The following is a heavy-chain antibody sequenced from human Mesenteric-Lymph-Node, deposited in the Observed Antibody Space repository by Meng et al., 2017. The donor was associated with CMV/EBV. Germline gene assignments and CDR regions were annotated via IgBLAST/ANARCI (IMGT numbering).Heavy chain of an antibody. D-gene: IGHD2-2*01. CDR1: GGSISSNY. Sequence: SETLSLTCTVSGGSISSNYWSWIRQPPGKGLEWIGYIYYSGSTKYNPSLKSRVTMSLDMSKNQFSLKLRSVTAADTAVYFCARDQHLGYCGTVSCSTDPYFDSWGQGTLVTVSS. CDR3: ARDQHLGYCGTVSCSTDPYFDS. V-gene: IGHV4-59*12. CDR2: IYYSGST. J-gene: IGHJ4*02.